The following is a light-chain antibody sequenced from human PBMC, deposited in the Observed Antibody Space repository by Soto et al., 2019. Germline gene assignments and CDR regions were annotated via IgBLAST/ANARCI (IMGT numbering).Light chain of an antibody. CDR1: PSLVYSDGNTY. J-gene: IGKJ1*01. CDR2: QIF. V-gene: IGKV2-24*01. Sequence: DVVLTQTPLSSPVTLGQPASISCRSSPSLVYSDGNTYLSWLQQRPGQPPRLLIYQIFNRFSGVPDRFSGSGAGTDFTLKISRVEAEDVGVYYCMQFAHFPRTFGQGTKVEIK. CDR3: MQFAHFPRT.